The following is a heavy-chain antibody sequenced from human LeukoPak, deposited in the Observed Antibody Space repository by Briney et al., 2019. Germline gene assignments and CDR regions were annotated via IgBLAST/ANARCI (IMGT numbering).Heavy chain of an antibody. D-gene: IGHD1-26*01. CDR2: INSRSSDI. CDR3: AKDGHVGAPFDY. J-gene: IGHJ4*02. Sequence: GGSLRLSCAASGFTFSSFGVNWVRQAPGKGLEWVSSINSRSSDIYSADSVKGRFTISRDNAKNSLYLQMNSLRAEDTAVYYCAKDGHVGAPFDYWGQGTLVTVSS. V-gene: IGHV3-21*01. CDR1: GFTFSSFG.